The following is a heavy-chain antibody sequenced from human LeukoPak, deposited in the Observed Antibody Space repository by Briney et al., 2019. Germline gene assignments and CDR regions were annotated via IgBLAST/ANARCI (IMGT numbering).Heavy chain of an antibody. CDR2: ISYDGSNK. Sequence: PGRSLRLSCAASGFTFSSYGMHWVRQAPGKGLEWVALISYDGSNKYYADSVKGRFTVSRDNSKNTLYPQMNSLRTEDTAVYYCAKTVEGGDWDAFDIWGQGTMVTVSS. CDR1: GFTFSSYG. V-gene: IGHV3-30*18. CDR3: AKTVEGGDWDAFDI. D-gene: IGHD2-21*02. J-gene: IGHJ3*02.